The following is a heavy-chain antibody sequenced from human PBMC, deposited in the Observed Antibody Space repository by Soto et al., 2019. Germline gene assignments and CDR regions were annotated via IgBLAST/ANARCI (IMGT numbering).Heavy chain of an antibody. J-gene: IGHJ4*02. Sequence: GGSLRLSCAASGFRFSDYSMNWVRQAPGRGLEWVSYISSSSFTIHYADSVEGRFAISRDNAKNSLYLQMNSLRAEVTAVYYCSRFYNDFWSGHFEYWGQGGRVTVSS. CDR1: GFRFSDYS. CDR3: SRFYNDFWSGHFEY. CDR2: ISSSSFTI. V-gene: IGHV3-48*01. D-gene: IGHD3-3*01.